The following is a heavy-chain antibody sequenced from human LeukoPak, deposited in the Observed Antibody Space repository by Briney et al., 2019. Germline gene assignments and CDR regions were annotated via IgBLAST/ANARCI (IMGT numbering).Heavy chain of an antibody. CDR2: ISYDGSNK. V-gene: IGHV3-30*03. D-gene: IGHD5-18*01. CDR1: GFTFSSYG. J-gene: IGHJ4*02. Sequence: PGGSLRLSCAASGFTFSSYGMHWVRQAPGKGLEWVAVISYDGSNKYYADSVKGRFTISRDNSKNTLYLQMNSLRAEDTAVYYCARAVMSGYSYGLGVDYWGQGTLVTVSS. CDR3: ARAVMSGYSYGLGVDY.